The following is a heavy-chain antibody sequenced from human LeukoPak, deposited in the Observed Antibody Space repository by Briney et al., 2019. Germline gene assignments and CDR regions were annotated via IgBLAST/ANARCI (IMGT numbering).Heavy chain of an antibody. CDR1: ELTFISYW. D-gene: IGHD3-22*01. J-gene: IGHJ4*02. V-gene: IGHV3-23*01. CDR3: AKGLDYYDSSGYYRDY. CDR2: IRGSGGST. Sequence: GGSLRLSCAASELTFISYWMCWVRQAPEKGLEWVSVIRGSGGSTYYADSVKGRFTISRDNSKNTLYLQMNSLRAEDTAVYYCAKGLDYYDSSGYYRDYWGQGTLVTVSS.